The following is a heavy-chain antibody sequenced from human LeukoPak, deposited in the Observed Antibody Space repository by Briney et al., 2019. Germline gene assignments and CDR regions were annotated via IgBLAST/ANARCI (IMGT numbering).Heavy chain of an antibody. V-gene: IGHV3-11*01. CDR2: ISSSGSTI. J-gene: IGHJ4*02. CDR1: GFTFSDYY. CDR3: AKEGSTYSEYDY. D-gene: IGHD2-15*01. Sequence: TGGSLRLSCAASGFTFSDYYMSWIRQAPGKGLEWVSYISSSGSTIYYADSVKGRFTISRDNSKNSLYLQMNSLRTEDTALYYCAKEGSTYSEYDYWGQGTLVTVSS.